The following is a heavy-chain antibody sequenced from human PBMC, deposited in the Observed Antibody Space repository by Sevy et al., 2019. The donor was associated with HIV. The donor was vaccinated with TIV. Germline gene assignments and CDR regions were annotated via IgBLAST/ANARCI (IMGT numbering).Heavy chain of an antibody. CDR3: ARDRDYDYIWGTFPYRDY. D-gene: IGHD3-16*01. J-gene: IGHJ4*02. V-gene: IGHV1-18*01. Sequence: ASVKVSCKASGYTFTSYGISWVRQAPGQGLAWMGWISAYKGNTNYAQKFQGRVTMTTDTSTFTAYMELRSLRYDDTAVYYWARDRDYDYIWGTFPYRDYWGQGTLVTVSS. CDR1: GYTFTSYG. CDR2: ISAYKGNT.